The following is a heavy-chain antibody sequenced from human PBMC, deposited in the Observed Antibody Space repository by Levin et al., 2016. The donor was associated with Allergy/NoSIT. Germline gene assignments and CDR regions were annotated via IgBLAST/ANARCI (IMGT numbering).Heavy chain of an antibody. CDR1: GGSFSGYY. CDR3: ARGRPARPRWFDP. V-gene: IGHV4-34*01. CDR2: INHSGST. Sequence: SQTLSLTCAVYGGSFSGYYWSWIRQPPGKGLEWIGEINHSGSTNYNPSLKSRVTISVDTSKNQFSLKLSSVTAADTAVYYCARGRPARPRWFDPWGQGTLVTVSS. J-gene: IGHJ5*02. D-gene: IGHD6-6*01.